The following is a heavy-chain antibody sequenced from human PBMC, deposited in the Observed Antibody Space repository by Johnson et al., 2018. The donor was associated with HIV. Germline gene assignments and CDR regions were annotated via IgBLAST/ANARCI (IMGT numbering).Heavy chain of an antibody. CDR2: IYSGGST. CDR3: ARENWNHAGAFDI. CDR1: GFTVSSNY. V-gene: IGHV3-66*01. J-gene: IGHJ3*02. Sequence: VQLVESGGGLVQPGGSLRLSCAASGFTVSSNYMSWVRQAPGKGLEWVSVIYSGGSTYYADSVKGRFTISRDNSKNTLYLQMNSLRAEDTAVYYCARENWNHAGAFDIWGQGTMVTVSS. D-gene: IGHD1-14*01.